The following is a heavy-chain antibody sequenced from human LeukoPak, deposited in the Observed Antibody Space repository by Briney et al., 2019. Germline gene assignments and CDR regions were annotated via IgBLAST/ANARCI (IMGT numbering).Heavy chain of an antibody. D-gene: IGHD6-13*01. CDR1: GNSISSGDNY. CDR3: ARGRSSTPQTD. CDR2: IYTSGST. J-gene: IGHJ4*02. Sequence: SETLSLTCTVSGNSISSGDNYWSWIRQPAGKGLEWIGRIYTSGSTNYNPSLKSRVTISGDTSKNQFSLKLSSVTAADTAVYYCARGRSSTPQTDWGQGTLVTVSS. V-gene: IGHV4-61*02.